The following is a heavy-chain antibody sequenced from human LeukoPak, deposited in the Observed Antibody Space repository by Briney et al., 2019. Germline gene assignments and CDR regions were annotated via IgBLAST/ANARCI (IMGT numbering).Heavy chain of an antibody. V-gene: IGHV3-7*01. J-gene: IGHJ4*02. CDR1: GFTLSTYW. Sequence: GGSLRLSCAASGFTLSTYWMNWVRQAPGKGLEWVANIKLDGSDKYYVDSVKGRFTISRDNAQNSLYLQMNSLRAEDTAVYYCARDRGWLQFDNWGQGTLVTVSS. CDR2: IKLDGSDK. CDR3: ARDRGWLQFDN. D-gene: IGHD5-24*01.